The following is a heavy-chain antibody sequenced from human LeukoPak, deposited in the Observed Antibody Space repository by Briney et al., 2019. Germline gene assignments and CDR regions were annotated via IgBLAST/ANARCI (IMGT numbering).Heavy chain of an antibody. CDR2: ISYDGSNK. J-gene: IGHJ4*02. D-gene: IGHD6-19*01. V-gene: IGHV3-30-3*01. CDR3: ARDLTVAGTNPGDY. Sequence: PGGSLRLSCAASGFTFSSYAMHWVRQAPGKGLEWVAVISYDGSNKYYGDSVKGRFTISTDSSKNTLYLQMNSLRVEDTAMYFCARDLTVAGTNPGDYWGQGTLVTVSS. CDR1: GFTFSSYA.